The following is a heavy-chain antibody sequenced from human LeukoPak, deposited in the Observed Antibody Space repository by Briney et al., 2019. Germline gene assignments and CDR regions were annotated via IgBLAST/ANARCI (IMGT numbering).Heavy chain of an antibody. J-gene: IGHJ4*02. D-gene: IGHD6-19*01. Sequence: GGSLRLSCAASGFTVSTDHMSWVRQAPGKGLEWVSVIYSGGSTYYADSVKGRFTISRHNSKNTLYLQMNSLRVEDTAVYYCARASGSGWPYYFDFWGQGTLVTVSS. CDR1: GFTVSTDH. CDR2: IYSGGST. V-gene: IGHV3-53*04. CDR3: ARASGSGWPYYFDF.